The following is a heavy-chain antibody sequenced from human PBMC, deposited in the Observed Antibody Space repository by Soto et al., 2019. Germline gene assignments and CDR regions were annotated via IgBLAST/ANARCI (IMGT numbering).Heavy chain of an antibody. CDR2: VSGTGGSA. Sequence: GGSLRLSCAASGFTLSNFAMTWVRQAPGKGLEWVSGVSGTGGSAYYADSVKGRFTISRDKSTNTLYLHMNSLRAEDTAVYYCARGSAYSDYDLEYWGQGTLVTVSS. CDR3: ARGSAYSDYDLEY. J-gene: IGHJ4*02. V-gene: IGHV3-23*01. D-gene: IGHD4-17*01. CDR1: GFTLSNFA.